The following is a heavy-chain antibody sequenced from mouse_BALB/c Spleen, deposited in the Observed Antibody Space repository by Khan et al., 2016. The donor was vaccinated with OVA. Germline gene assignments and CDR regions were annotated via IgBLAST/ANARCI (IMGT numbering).Heavy chain of an antibody. D-gene: IGHD4-1*01. CDR3: GDHLTGSFAY. Sequence: EVELVESGGDLVKPGGSLKLSCAASGFTFSSYSMSWVRQTPDKRLEWVASISSGGDYTYYPDSVKGRFTISRDNAKNTLYLQLSVLKSEDTAMYYCGDHLTGSFAYWGKGTLVTVSA. V-gene: IGHV5-6*01. CDR2: ISSGGDYT. CDR1: GFTFSSYS. J-gene: IGHJ3*01.